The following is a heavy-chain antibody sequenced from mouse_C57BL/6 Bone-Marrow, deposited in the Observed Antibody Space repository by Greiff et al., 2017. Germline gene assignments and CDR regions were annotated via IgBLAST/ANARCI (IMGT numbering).Heavy chain of an antibody. V-gene: IGHV1-63*01. CDR2: IYPGGGYT. Sequence: VQLKESGAELVRPGTSVKMSCKASGYTFTNYWIGWAKQRPGHGLEWIGDIYPGGGYTNYNEKFKGKATLTADKSSSTAYMQFSSLTSEDSAIYYCARTYYYFDYWGQGTTLTVSS. CDR1: GYTFTNYW. J-gene: IGHJ2*01. D-gene: IGHD2-10*01. CDR3: ARTYYYFDY.